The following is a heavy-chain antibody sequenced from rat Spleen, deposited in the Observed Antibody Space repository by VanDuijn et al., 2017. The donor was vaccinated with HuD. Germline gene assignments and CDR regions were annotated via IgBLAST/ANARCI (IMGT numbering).Heavy chain of an antibody. CDR1: GFTFSDFD. D-gene: IGHD1-11*01. CDR3: ARHGGLRNWFAY. CDR2: ISTGGDDT. V-gene: IGHV5S23*01. Sequence: EVQLVESGGGLVQPGRSLKLSCAASGFTFSDFDMAWVRQAPTKGLEWVASISTGGDDTYYRDSVKGRFTISRDNAKSSLYLQMDSLRSEDTATYYCARHGGLRNWFAYWGQGTLVTVSS. J-gene: IGHJ3*01.